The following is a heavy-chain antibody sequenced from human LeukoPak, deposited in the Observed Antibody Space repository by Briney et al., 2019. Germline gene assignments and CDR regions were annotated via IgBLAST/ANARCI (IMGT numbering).Heavy chain of an antibody. D-gene: IGHD6-13*01. CDR3: ARVQLALDY. J-gene: IGHJ4*02. V-gene: IGHV1-2*02. CDR1: GYTFTGYY. CDR2: INPNSGGT. Sequence: ASVKVSCQASGYTFTGYYMHWVRQAPGQGLEWMGWINPNSGGTNYAQKFQGRVTMTRDTSISTAYMELSSLRSEDTAVYYCARVQLALDYWGRGTLVTVSS.